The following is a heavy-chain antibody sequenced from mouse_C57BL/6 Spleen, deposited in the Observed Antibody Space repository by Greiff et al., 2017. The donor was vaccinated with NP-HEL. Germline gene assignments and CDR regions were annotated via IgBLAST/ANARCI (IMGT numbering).Heavy chain of an antibody. D-gene: IGHD1-1*01. Sequence: QVQLQQPGAELVKPGASVKLSCKASGYTFTSYWMQWVKQRPGQGLEWIGEIDPSDSYTNYNQKFKGKATLTVDTSSSTAYMQLSSLTSEDSAVYYCARTYYYGSSPGGFAYWGQGTLVTVSA. CDR2: IDPSDSYT. V-gene: IGHV1-50*01. CDR3: ARTYYYGSSPGGFAY. J-gene: IGHJ3*01. CDR1: GYTFTSYW.